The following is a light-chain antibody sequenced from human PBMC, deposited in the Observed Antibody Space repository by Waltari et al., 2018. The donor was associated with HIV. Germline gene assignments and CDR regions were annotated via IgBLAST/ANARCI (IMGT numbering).Light chain of an antibody. CDR1: ISDVGGYNY. J-gene: IGLJ1*01. CDR3: CSYAGSYPYV. V-gene: IGLV2-11*01. Sequence: QSALTQPRSVSGSPGQSVTISCTGTISDVGGYNYVSWYQQHPNKAPKLMIYDVSRRPSGVPDRFSGSKSGNTASLTISGLQSEDEADYYCCSYAGSYPYVFGTGTKVTVL. CDR2: DVS.